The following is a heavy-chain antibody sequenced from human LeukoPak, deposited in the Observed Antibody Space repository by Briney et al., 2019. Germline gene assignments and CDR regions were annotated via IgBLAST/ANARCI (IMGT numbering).Heavy chain of an antibody. CDR3: ARETYYDFWSGYSGYYGMDV. V-gene: IGHV3-21*01. D-gene: IGHD3-3*01. J-gene: IGHJ6*02. Sequence: GGSLRPSCAASGFTFSSYSMNWVRQAPGKGLEWVSSISSSSSYIYYADSVKGRFTISRDNAKNSLYLQMNSLRAEDTAVYYCARETYYDFWSGYSGYYGMDVWGQGTTVTVSS. CDR1: GFTFSSYS. CDR2: ISSSSSYI.